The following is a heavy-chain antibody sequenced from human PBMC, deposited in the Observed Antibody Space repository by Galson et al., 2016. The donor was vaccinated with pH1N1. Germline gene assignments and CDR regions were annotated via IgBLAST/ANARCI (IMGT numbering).Heavy chain of an antibody. D-gene: IGHD6-13*01. Sequence: SLRLSCAASGFTFSSNWMSWVRQVPGKGLEWVANINQDGSEIYYVDSVKGRFTISRDNAKNSLHLQMNSLRAEDTAVYYCARAIAAAGSAWGQGTLVTVSS. CDR3: ARAIAAAGSA. V-gene: IGHV3-7*01. J-gene: IGHJ4*03. CDR2: INQDGSEI. CDR1: GFTFSSNW.